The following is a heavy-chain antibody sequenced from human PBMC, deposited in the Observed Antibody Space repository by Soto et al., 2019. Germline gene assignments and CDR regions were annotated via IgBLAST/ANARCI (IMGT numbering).Heavy chain of an antibody. V-gene: IGHV3-30*18. Sequence: QVQLVESGGGVVQPGRSLRLSCAASGFTFSSYGMHWVRQAPGKGLEWVAVISYDGSNKYYADSVKGRFTISRDNSKNTLYLQMNSLRAEDTAVYYCAKENGYSSGGFDYWGQGTLVTVSS. D-gene: IGHD6-19*01. CDR3: AKENGYSSGGFDY. CDR2: ISYDGSNK. J-gene: IGHJ4*02. CDR1: GFTFSSYG.